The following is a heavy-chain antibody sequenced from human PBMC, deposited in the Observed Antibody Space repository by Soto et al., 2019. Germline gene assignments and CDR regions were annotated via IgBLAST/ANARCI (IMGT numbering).Heavy chain of an antibody. Sequence: SETLSLTCTVSGGSISSGDYYWSWIRQPPGKGLEWIGYIYYSGSTYYNPSLKSRVTISVDTSKNQFSLKLSSVTAADTAVYYCALRTTIIVDHDVAFDIWGQGTTVTVSS. J-gene: IGHJ3*02. CDR2: IYYSGST. CDR3: ALRTTIIVDHDVAFDI. CDR1: GGSISSGDYY. V-gene: IGHV4-30-4*01. D-gene: IGHD3-22*01.